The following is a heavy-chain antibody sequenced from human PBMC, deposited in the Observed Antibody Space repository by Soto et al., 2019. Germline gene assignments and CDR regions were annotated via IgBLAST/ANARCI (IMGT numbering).Heavy chain of an antibody. V-gene: IGHV1-3*01. Sequence: ASVKVSCKASGYTFTSYAMHWVRQAPGQRREWMGWINAGNGNTKDSQKFQGRVTITRDTSASTAYMELSRLRSEDTAVYYCARDLDSSGYYRRRSYWGQGTLVTVSS. CDR1: GYTFTSYA. CDR3: ARDLDSSGYYRRRSY. J-gene: IGHJ4*02. D-gene: IGHD3-22*01. CDR2: INAGNGNT.